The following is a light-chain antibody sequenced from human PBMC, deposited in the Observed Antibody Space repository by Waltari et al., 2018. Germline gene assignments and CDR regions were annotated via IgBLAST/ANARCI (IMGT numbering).Light chain of an antibody. Sequence: QSILTQPPSTSGNPGQRVTISCSGSNSNIKINYVSWYQHLPETTPKLLIYRNSWRPSGVSDRFSASKSGTSASLAISWLRSEDEGDYYCAAWDDRLSGPIFGGGTRLTVL. CDR3: AAWDDRLSGPI. CDR2: RNS. CDR1: NSNIKINY. V-gene: IGLV1-47*01. J-gene: IGLJ2*01.